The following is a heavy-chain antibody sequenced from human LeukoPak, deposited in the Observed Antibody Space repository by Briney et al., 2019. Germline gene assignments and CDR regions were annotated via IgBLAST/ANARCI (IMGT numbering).Heavy chain of an antibody. V-gene: IGHV3-21*01. CDR3: ARGSEGYCSGGGCYYGMDV. J-gene: IGHJ6*01. Sequence: GGSLRLSYAASGFTFSSYTMNWVRQAPGKGLEWVSYISSSSSYIYYADSVKGRFTISRDNAENSLYLQMNSLRAEDTAVYYCARGSEGYCSGGGCYYGMDVWGQGTTVTVSS. CDR2: ISSSSSYI. CDR1: GFTFSSYT. D-gene: IGHD2-15*01.